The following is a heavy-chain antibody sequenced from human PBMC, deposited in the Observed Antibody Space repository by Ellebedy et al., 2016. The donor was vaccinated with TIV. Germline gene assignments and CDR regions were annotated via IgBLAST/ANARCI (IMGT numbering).Heavy chain of an antibody. CDR2: IYYSGST. CDR3: ASSGRSGSYYKSRRDRAFDI. J-gene: IGHJ3*02. CDR1: GGSISSYY. V-gene: IGHV4-59*12. Sequence: SETLSLXXTVSGGSISSYYWSWIRQPPGKGLEWIGYIYYSGSTNYNPSLKSRVTISVDTSKNQFSLKLSSVTAADTAVYYCASSGRSGSYYKSRRDRAFDIWGQGTMVTVSS. D-gene: IGHD3-10*01.